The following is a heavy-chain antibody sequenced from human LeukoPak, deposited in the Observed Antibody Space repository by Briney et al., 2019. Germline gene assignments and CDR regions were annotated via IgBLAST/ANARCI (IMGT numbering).Heavy chain of an antibody. Sequence: SETLSLTCTVSGGSISSSSYYWGWIRQPPGKGLEWIGSIYYSGSTYYNPSLKSRVTISVDTSKNQFSLKLSSVTAADTAVYYCARMQWELLLPFFDYWGQGTLVTVSS. CDR2: IYYSGST. V-gene: IGHV4-39*01. CDR1: GGSISSSSYY. J-gene: IGHJ4*02. D-gene: IGHD1-26*01. CDR3: ARMQWELLLPFFDY.